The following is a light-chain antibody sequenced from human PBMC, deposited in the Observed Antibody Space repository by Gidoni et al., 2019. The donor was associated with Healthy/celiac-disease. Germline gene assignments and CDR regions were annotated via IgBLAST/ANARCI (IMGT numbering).Light chain of an antibody. CDR3: QQRSNWPPIT. CDR1: QSVSSY. CDR2: DAS. J-gene: IGKJ5*01. Sequence: EIVLTQSPATLSLSPGERATLSCRASQSVSSYLAWYQQKPGQAPSLLIYDASNRATGIPARFSCSGSVTDFTLTISSLEPEDFAVYYCQQRSNWPPITFGQGTRLEIK. V-gene: IGKV3-11*01.